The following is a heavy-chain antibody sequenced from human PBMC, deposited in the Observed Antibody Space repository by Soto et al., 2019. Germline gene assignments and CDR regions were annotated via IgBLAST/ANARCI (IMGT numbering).Heavy chain of an antibody. V-gene: IGHV4-39*01. Sequence: PSGTLSLTCTVSGGSISSSRYYWGWIRQPPGKGLEWIGSIYYSGSTYYNPSLKSRVTISVDTSKNQFSLKLSSVTAADTAVYYCARQYYDFWSGYSIFDYWGQGTLVTVSS. J-gene: IGHJ4*02. CDR2: IYYSGST. CDR3: ARQYYDFWSGYSIFDY. CDR1: GGSISSSRYY. D-gene: IGHD3-3*01.